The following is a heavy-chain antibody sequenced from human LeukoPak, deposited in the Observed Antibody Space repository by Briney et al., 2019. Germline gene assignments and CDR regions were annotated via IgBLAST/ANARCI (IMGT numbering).Heavy chain of an antibody. CDR2: INHSGST. D-gene: IGHD1-26*01. CDR1: GGSISSYY. V-gene: IGHV4-34*01. J-gene: IGHJ4*02. CDR3: ARGVVGATWADY. Sequence: SETLSLTCTVSGGSISSYYWSWIRQPPGKGLEWIGEINHSGSTNYNPSLKSRVTISVDTSKNQFSLKLSSVTAADTAVYYCARGVVGATWADYWGQGTLVTVSS.